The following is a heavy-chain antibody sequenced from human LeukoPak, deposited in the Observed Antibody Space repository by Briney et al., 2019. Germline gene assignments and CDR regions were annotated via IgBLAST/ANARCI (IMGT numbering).Heavy chain of an antibody. J-gene: IGHJ4*02. V-gene: IGHV3-53*01. CDR3: ARARGGSWSSYFDY. CDR1: GFTVSSNY. CDR2: IYSGGST. D-gene: IGHD6-13*01. Sequence: GGSLRLSCAASGFTVSSNYMSWVRQAPGKGLEWVSVIYSGGSTYYADSVKGRFTISRDNSKNTLYLQMSSLRAEDTAVYYCARARGGSWSSYFDYWGQGTLVTVSS.